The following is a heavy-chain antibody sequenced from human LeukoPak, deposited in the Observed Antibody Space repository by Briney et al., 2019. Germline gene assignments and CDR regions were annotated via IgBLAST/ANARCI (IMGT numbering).Heavy chain of an antibody. J-gene: IGHJ3*02. CDR1: GGSFSGYY. CDR2: INHSGST. D-gene: IGHD5-24*01. V-gene: IGHV4-34*01. CDR3: ARVNRDGYNYGGAFDI. Sequence: SETLSLTCAVYGGSFSGYYWSWIRQSPGKGLEWIGEINHSGSTNYNPSLKSRVTISVDTSKNQFSLKLSSVTAADTAVYYCARVNRDGYNYGGAFDIWGQGTMVTVSS.